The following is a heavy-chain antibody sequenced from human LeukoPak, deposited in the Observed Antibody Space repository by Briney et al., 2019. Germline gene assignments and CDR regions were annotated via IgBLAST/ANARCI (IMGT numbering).Heavy chain of an antibody. J-gene: IGHJ5*02. V-gene: IGHV4-4*07. D-gene: IGHD6-19*01. CDR1: GASITRYY. CDR2: IYITGGT. Sequence: PSETLSLTCTVSGASITRYYWSWIRQPAGKGLEWIGHIYITGGTNFNPSLKSRVSMSLDKSRNQFSLKLTSVTAADTAVYYCARNRGQSSHWYPSFDPWGQGILVTVSS. CDR3: ARNRGQSSHWYPSFDP.